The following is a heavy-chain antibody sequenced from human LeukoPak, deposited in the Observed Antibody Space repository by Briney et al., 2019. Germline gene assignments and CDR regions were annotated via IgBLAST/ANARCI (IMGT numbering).Heavy chain of an antibody. D-gene: IGHD3-3*01. Sequence: HPGGSLRLSCAASKSTFSSFAITWVRQAPGKGLEWVSSISGSGHSTYYADSVKGRFAISRDKSKNTLYLQMNSLRVEDTAVYYCAKSKGDFWNAFDYWGQGTLVTVSS. V-gene: IGHV3-23*01. J-gene: IGHJ4*02. CDR3: AKSKGDFWNAFDY. CDR2: ISGSGHST. CDR1: KSTFSSFA.